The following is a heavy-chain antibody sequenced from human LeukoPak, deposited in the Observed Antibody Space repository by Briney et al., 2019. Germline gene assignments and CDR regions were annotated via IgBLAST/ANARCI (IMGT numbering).Heavy chain of an antibody. CDR2: IYYGGST. CDR1: GGSISSSSYY. V-gene: IGHV4-39*01. D-gene: IGHD2-15*01. CDR3: ARHRWKLYDAFDI. Sequence: SETLSLTCTVSGGSISSSSYYWGWIRQPPGKGLEWIGSIYYGGSTYYNPSLKSRVTISVDTSKNQFSLKLSSVTAADTAVYYCARHRWKLYDAFDIWGQGTMVTVSS. J-gene: IGHJ3*02.